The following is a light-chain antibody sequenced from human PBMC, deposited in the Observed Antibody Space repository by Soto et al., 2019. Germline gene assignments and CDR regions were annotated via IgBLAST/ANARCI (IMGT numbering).Light chain of an antibody. CDR1: SVDIGSYNR. J-gene: IGLJ1*01. CDR3: SSYTNVNTRACV. V-gene: IGLV2-14*01. CDR2: EVT. Sequence: QSALTQPASVSGSPGQAITISGTGTSVDIGSYNRVSWYQQHPGKAPKLIIYEVTDRPSGVSNRFSGSKSGNTASLTISGLQAEDEAEYYCSSYTNVNTRACVFGTGTKLTVL.